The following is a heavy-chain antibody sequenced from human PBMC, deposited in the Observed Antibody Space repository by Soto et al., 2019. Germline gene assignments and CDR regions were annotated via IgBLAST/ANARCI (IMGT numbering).Heavy chain of an antibody. J-gene: IGHJ5*02. CDR3: ARSPCGGDCIRFDP. D-gene: IGHD2-21*02. CDR1: GYSFTSYW. CDR2: IYPGDSDT. V-gene: IGHV5-51*01. Sequence: PGESLKISCKGSGYSFTSYWIAWVRQMPGKGLEWMGIIYPGDSDTKYSPSFQGQVTISADKSISTAYLQWTSLKASDTAIYYCARSPCGGDCIRFDPWGQGTLVTVSS.